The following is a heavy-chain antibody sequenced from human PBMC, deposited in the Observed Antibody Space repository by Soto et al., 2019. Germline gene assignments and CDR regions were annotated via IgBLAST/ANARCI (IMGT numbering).Heavy chain of an antibody. V-gene: IGHV3-33*01. CDR2: IWYDGSNK. CDR3: ARGHHYYYMDV. Sequence: GGSLRLSCAASGFTFSSYGMHWVRQAPGKGLEWVAVIWYDGSNKYYADSVKGRFTISRDNSKNTLYLQMNSLRAEDTAVYYCARGHHYYYMDVWGKGTTVTVSS. CDR1: GFTFSSYG. J-gene: IGHJ6*03.